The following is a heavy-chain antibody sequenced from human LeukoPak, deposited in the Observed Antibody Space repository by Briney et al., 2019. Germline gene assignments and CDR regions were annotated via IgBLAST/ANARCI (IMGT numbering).Heavy chain of an antibody. J-gene: IGHJ4*02. D-gene: IGHD6-19*01. CDR3: ARGYSSGCDY. CDR1: GNTFIGYY. Sequence: EASVKVSCKASGNTFIGYYMHWVRQAPGQGLEWMGGIIPIFGTANYAQKFQGRVTITADKSTSTAYMELSSLRSEDTAVYYCARGYSSGCDYWGQGTLVTVSS. CDR2: IIPIFGTA. V-gene: IGHV1-69*06.